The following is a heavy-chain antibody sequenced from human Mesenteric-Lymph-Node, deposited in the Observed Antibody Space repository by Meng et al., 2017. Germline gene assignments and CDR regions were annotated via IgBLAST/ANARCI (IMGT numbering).Heavy chain of an antibody. J-gene: IGHJ4*02. CDR3: AGGTVAGTGHYYFDY. CDR2: IYHSGST. V-gene: IGHV4-4*01. CDR1: GGSISSSNW. D-gene: IGHD6-19*01. Sequence: GSLRLSCAVSGGSISSSNWWSWVRQPPGKGLEWIGEIYHSGSTNYNPSLKSRVTISVDTSRNQFSLKLSSVTAADTAVYFCAGGTVAGTGHYYFDYWGQGTLVTVSS.